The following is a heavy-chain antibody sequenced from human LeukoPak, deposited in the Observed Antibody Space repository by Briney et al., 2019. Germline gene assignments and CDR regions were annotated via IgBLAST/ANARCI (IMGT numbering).Heavy chain of an antibody. CDR1: GFTFSDYA. J-gene: IGHJ2*01. CDR3: AKDPGGYWFFDL. D-gene: IGHD3-10*01. CDR2: ISTGGGNT. Sequence: PGGSLRLSCAASGFTFSDYAMSWVRQAPGKGLEWVSGISTGGGNTYYADSVKGRFIISRDNSMDTLYLQMNSLRAEDTAVYYCAKDPGGYWFFDLWGRGTLVTVSS. V-gene: IGHV3-23*01.